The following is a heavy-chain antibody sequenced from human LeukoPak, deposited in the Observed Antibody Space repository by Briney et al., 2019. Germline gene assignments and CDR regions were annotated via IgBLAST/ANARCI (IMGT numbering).Heavy chain of an antibody. CDR2: INPNNGGT. Sequence: VKVSCKASGYTFTGYFIHWVRQAPGQGLEWMGWINPNNGGTKYAQKFQDRVTMTRDTSISTAYMELSRLRSDDTAVYYCARDERYDSSGYPFDYWGQGTLVTVSS. CDR3: ARDERYDSSGYPFDY. J-gene: IGHJ4*02. V-gene: IGHV1-2*02. CDR1: GYTFTGYF. D-gene: IGHD3-22*01.